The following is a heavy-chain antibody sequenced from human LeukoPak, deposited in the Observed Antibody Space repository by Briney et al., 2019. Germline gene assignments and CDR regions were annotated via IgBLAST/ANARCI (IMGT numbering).Heavy chain of an antibody. Sequence: SVTVSCKASGGTFSSYAISWVRQAPGQGLEWMGGIIPIFGTANYAQKFQGRVTITADKSTSTAYMELSSLRSEDTAVYYCARGPSYYYGSGSYYTYWGQGTLVTVSS. V-gene: IGHV1-69*06. CDR2: IIPIFGTA. CDR3: ARGPSYYYGSGSYYTY. J-gene: IGHJ4*02. D-gene: IGHD3-10*01. CDR1: GGTFSSYA.